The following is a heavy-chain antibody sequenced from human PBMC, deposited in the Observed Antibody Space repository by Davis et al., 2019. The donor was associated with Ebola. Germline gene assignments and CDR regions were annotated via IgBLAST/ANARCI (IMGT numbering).Heavy chain of an antibody. CDR3: ARQGGWQWLTDAFDI. V-gene: IGHV1-69*13. Sequence: SVKVSCKASGYTFTSYDINWVRQAPGQGLEWMGGIIPIFGTANYAQKFQGRVTITADESTSTAYMELSSLRSDDTAVYYCARQGGWQWLTDAFDIWGQGTMVTVSS. CDR1: GYTFTSYD. CDR2: IIPIFGTA. D-gene: IGHD6-19*01. J-gene: IGHJ3*02.